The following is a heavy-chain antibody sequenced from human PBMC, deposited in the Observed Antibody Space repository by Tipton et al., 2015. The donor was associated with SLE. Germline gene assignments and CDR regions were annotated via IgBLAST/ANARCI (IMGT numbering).Heavy chain of an antibody. CDR3: ARETGDSDDYFFDY. V-gene: IGHV4-59*01. J-gene: IGHJ4*02. D-gene: IGHD4-17*01. Sequence: TLSLTCTVSGGSISGYFWSWIRQPPGKGLEWIGYIYYTGNTNYNPSLKSRVTISVDASKSQFSLKLSSVTAADTAVYYRARETGDSDDYFFDYWGQGTLVTVSS. CDR1: GGSISGYF. CDR2: IYYTGNT.